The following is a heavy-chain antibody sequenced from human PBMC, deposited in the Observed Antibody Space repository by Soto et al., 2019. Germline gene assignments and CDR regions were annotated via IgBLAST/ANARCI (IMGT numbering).Heavy chain of an antibody. D-gene: IGHD6-19*01. V-gene: IGHV3-23*01. CDR1: GFNFKKFA. CDR3: AKADGEQWLIPHLDK. Sequence: GGSLRLSCEASGFNFKKFAMGWVRQAPGEGLEWVAGISCCGVSTSYADSVKGRFSLARDDSKSTLSLHLNSLRFEDTARYFCAKADGEQWLIPHLDKWGQGTLVTF. CDR2: ISCCGVST. J-gene: IGHJ4*02.